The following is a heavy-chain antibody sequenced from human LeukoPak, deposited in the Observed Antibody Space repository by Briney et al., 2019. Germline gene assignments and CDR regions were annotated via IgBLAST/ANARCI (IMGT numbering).Heavy chain of an antibody. V-gene: IGHV3-7*01. J-gene: IGHJ4*02. CDR3: VVCSSYRHTRYYCDY. CDR1: GFTFSDYW. D-gene: IGHD2-15*01. Sequence: GGSLRLSCSASGFTFSDYWMMWVRQAPGKGLEWVGNMKQDGSDKNYVDSVKGRLTISRDNAKNSFYLQMNSLRAEDTAVYYCVVCSSYRHTRYYCDYWGQGTLVSVSS. CDR2: MKQDGSDK.